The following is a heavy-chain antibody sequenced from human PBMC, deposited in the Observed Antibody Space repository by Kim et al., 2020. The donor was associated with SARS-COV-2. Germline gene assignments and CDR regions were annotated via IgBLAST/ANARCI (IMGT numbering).Heavy chain of an antibody. CDR2: IYNSGST. CDR1: GGSISSYY. CDR3: ARGLRTYIAVAAYGMDV. J-gene: IGHJ6*02. Sequence: SETLSLTCTVSGGSISSYYWSWIRQPPGKGLEWVGYIYNSGSTNYHPSLKSRVTISVDTSKTQFSLKLSSVTAADTAVYYCARGLRTYIAVAAYGMDVWGQGTTVTVSS. D-gene: IGHD6-19*01. V-gene: IGHV4-59*01.